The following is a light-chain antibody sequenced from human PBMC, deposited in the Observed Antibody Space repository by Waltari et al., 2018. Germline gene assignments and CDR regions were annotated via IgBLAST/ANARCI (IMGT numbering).Light chain of an antibody. CDR2: DAS. CDR3: QHYVRLPET. V-gene: IGKV3-20*01. CDR1: QSFSRA. J-gene: IGKJ1*01. Sequence: EIVLTQSPGNLSLSPGERATLSCRASQSFSRALAWYQQKPGQAPRLLIYDASTRAIGIPDRFSGGGSGTDFSLTISRLEPEDFAVYYCQHYVRLPETFGQGTTVEIK.